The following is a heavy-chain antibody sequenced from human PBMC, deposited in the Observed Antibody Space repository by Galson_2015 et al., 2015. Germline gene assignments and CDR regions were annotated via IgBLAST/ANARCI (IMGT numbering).Heavy chain of an antibody. V-gene: IGHV3-21*01. J-gene: IGHJ4*02. CDR3: ARSSGSYFVIDY. CDR1: GFTLSSYS. Sequence: SLRLSCAASGFTLSSYSMNWVRQAPGKGLEWVSSISSSSSYIYYADSVKGRFTISRDNAKNSLYLQMNSLRAEDTAVYYCARSSGSYFVIDYWGQGTLVTVSS. CDR2: ISSSSSYI. D-gene: IGHD1-26*01.